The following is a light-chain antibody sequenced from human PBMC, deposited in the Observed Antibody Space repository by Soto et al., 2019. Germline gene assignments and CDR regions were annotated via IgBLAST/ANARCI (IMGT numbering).Light chain of an antibody. Sequence: EIVLTQSPATLSLSPGERATLSCRASQSVSSYLAWYQQKPGQAPRLLIYDASNRATGIPARFSGSGSGTDFTLTSSSLEPEDFAVYYCQQRSNWPLTFGAGTKVEIK. V-gene: IGKV3-11*01. CDR1: QSVSSY. CDR3: QQRSNWPLT. CDR2: DAS. J-gene: IGKJ4*01.